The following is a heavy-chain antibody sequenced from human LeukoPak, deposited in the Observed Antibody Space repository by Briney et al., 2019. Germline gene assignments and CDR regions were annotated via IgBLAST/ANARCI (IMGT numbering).Heavy chain of an antibody. CDR3: ASFPDTAMVYFDY. J-gene: IGHJ4*02. V-gene: IGHV1-69*04. Sequence: SVKVSCKASGGTFSSYAISWVRQAPGQGLEWMGRIIPILGIANYAQKFQGRVTITADKSTSTAYMELSSLRSEDTAVYYCASFPDTAMVYFDYWGQGALVTVSS. D-gene: IGHD5-18*01. CDR2: IIPILGIA. CDR1: GGTFSSYA.